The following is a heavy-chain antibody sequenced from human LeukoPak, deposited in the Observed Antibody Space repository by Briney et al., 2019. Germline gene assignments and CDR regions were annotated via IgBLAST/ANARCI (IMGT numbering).Heavy chain of an antibody. CDR1: GGTFSSYA. CDR2: IIPIFGTA. V-gene: IGHV1-69*06. D-gene: IGHD5-18*01. J-gene: IGHJ5*02. CDR3: ARVKGIQLWLRGNCWFDP. Sequence: SVKVSCKASGGTFSSYAISWVRQAPGQGLEWMGGIIPIFGTANYAQKFQGRVTITADKSTSTAYMELSSLRSEDTAVYYCARVKGIQLWLRGNCWFDPWGQGTLVTVSS.